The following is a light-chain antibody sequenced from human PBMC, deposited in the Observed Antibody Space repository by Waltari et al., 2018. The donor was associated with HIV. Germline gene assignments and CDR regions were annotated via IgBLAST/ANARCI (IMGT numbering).Light chain of an antibody. CDR2: DAS. CDR3: QQRSNWPPFT. V-gene: IGKV3-11*01. Sequence: EIVLTQSKATLSLSPGERVNLSCRASQSVSSYLAWYQQKPGQAPRLLTYDASNRATGIPARFSGSGSGTDFTLTISSLEPEDFAVYYCQQRSNWPPFTFGPGTKVDIK. CDR1: QSVSSY. J-gene: IGKJ3*01.